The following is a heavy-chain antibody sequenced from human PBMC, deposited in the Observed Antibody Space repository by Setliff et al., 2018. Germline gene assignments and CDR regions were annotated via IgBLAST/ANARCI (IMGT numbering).Heavy chain of an antibody. D-gene: IGHD2-21*01. V-gene: IGHV3-21*06. CDR1: GFTFSNYS. CDR2: ITSRSSYI. CDR3: SSYLVS. Sequence: GGSLRLSCAASGFTFSNYSMNWVRQAPGKGLEWVSSITSRSSYIYYADSVKGRFTASRDNAKNSLYLQMNSLRVDDTAVYYCSSYLVSWGQGALVTVSS. J-gene: IGHJ4*02.